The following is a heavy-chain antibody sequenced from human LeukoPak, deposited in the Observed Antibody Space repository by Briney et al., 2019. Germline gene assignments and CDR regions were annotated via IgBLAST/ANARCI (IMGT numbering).Heavy chain of an antibody. D-gene: IGHD1-26*01. CDR1: GFTFSNYG. CDR2: IRYDGSKK. Sequence: GGSLRLSCAASGFTFSNYGMHWVRQAPGKGLEWVASIRYDGSKKYYADSVKGRFTISRDNSKNTLYLQMNSLRAEDTAVYYCAKKTIVGATVGAFDIWGQGTMVTVSS. J-gene: IGHJ3*02. V-gene: IGHV3-30*02. CDR3: AKKTIVGATVGAFDI.